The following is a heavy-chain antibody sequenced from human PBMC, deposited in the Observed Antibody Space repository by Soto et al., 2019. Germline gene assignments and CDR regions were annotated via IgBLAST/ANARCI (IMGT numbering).Heavy chain of an antibody. V-gene: IGHV3-21*01. D-gene: IGHD6-13*01. Sequence: GGSRRLSCAASGFTFSSYSMNWVRQAPGKGLEWVSSISSSSSYIYYADSVKGRFTISRDNAKNSLYLQMNSLRAEDTAVYYCARDLYSSSWYHPLWFDPWGQGTLVTVSS. CDR1: GFTFSSYS. CDR2: ISSSSSYI. CDR3: ARDLYSSSWYHPLWFDP. J-gene: IGHJ5*02.